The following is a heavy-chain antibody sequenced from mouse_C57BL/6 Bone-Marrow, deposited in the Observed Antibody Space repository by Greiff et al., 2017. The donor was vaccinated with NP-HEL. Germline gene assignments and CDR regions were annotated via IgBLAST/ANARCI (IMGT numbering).Heavy chain of an antibody. V-gene: IGHV1-55*01. CDR2: LYPGSGST. D-gene: IGHD2-5*01. Sequence: QVQLQQPGAELVKPGASVKMSCKASGYTFTSYWITWVKQRPGQGLEWIGDLYPGSGSTNYNEKFKSKATLTVDTSSSTAYMQLSSLTSEDSAVYYCARAYYSNYEGFAYWGQGTLVTVSA. CDR1: GYTFTSYW. CDR3: ARAYYSNYEGFAY. J-gene: IGHJ3*01.